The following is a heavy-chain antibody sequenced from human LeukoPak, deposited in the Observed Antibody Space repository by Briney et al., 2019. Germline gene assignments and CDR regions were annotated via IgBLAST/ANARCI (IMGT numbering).Heavy chain of an antibody. CDR3: ARSDSTGDYGYWYFDL. CDR1: GFTFSSYG. D-gene: IGHD4-17*01. Sequence: GRSLRLSCAASGFTFSSYGMHWVRQAPGKGLEWVAVIWYDGSNKYYADSVKGRFTISRDNSKNTLYLQMNSLRAEDTAVYYCARSDSTGDYGYWYFDLWGRGTLVTVSS. V-gene: IGHV3-33*01. CDR2: IWYDGSNK. J-gene: IGHJ2*01.